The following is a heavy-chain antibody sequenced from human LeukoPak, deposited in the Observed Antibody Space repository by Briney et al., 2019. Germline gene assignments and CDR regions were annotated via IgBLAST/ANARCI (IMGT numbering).Heavy chain of an antibody. CDR1: GGSISSGGYY. V-gene: IGHV4-31*03. D-gene: IGHD3-10*01. CDR2: IYYSGST. Sequence: SETLSLTCTVSGGSISSGGYYWSWIRQHPGKGLEWIGYIYYSGSTYYNPSLKSRVTISVDTSKNQLSLKLSSVTASDTAVYYCARAQVTMVRGFDYWGQGTLVTVSS. J-gene: IGHJ4*02. CDR3: ARAQVTMVRGFDY.